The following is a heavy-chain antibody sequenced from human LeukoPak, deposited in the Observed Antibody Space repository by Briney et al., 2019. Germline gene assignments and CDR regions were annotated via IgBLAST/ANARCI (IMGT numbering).Heavy chain of an antibody. CDR3: ARKLWHRNDC. J-gene: IGHJ4*02. CDR1: GFTFSSSA. V-gene: IGHV3-23*01. CDR2: ISASGGST. D-gene: IGHD3-16*01. Sequence: PGGSLRLSCAASGFTFSSSAMSWVRQVPGKGLEWVSGISASGGSTSYADSVRGRFTISRDNFKNTLYLQMNSLRAEDTALYYCARKLWHRNDCWGQGTLVTVSS.